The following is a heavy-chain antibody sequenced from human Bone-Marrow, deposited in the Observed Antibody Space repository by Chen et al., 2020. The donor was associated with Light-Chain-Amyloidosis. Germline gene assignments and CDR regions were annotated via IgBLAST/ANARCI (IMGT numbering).Heavy chain of an antibody. CDR3: AKDISYDDILPGYPADAFDI. J-gene: IGHJ3*02. CDR2: ISGSGGSR. D-gene: IGHD3-9*01. CDR1: GFAFSSYA. Sequence: DVQLVESGGGLVKPGGSLRVSCVGSGFAFSSYAMSWVRQAPGKGLEWVSTISGSGGSRYYGDSVKGRLTISRDNSKNALFLQMNSLRAEDTAVYYCAKDISYDDILPGYPADAFDIWGQGTMVTVSS. V-gene: IGHV3-23*04.